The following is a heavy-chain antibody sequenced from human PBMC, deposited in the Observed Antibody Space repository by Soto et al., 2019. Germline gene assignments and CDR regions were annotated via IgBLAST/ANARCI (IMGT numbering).Heavy chain of an antibody. CDR1: GVSFNIDD. CDR3: ARVNLVAVASLFTYYVHS. D-gene: IGHD2-8*02. Sequence: GGSLRLSCEAAGVSFNIDDMSWVRQAPGKGLEWIASISASGYTANYSDSVKGRFTITRDNARNSLFLQMSSLRAEDTAVYYCARVNLVAVASLFTYYVHSWGQGTLVTVSS. CDR2: ISASGYTA. V-gene: IGHV3-48*03. J-gene: IGHJ4*02.